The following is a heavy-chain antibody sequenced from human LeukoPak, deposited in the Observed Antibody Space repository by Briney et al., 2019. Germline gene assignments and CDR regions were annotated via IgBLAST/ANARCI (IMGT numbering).Heavy chain of an antibody. V-gene: IGHV4-34*01. D-gene: IGHD6-13*01. CDR3: AAAAATIDY. CDR1: GGSFSGYY. Sequence: PSETLSLTCAVYGGSFSGYYWSWIRQPPGKGLEWIGEINHSGSTNYNPSLNSRVTISVDTSKNQFSLKLSSVTAADTAVYYCAAAAATIDYWGQGTLVTVSS. J-gene: IGHJ4*02. CDR2: INHSGST.